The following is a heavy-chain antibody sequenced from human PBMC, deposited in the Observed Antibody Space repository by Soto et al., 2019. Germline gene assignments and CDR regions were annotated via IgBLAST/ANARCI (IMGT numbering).Heavy chain of an antibody. CDR2: IYYSGST. J-gene: IGHJ6*02. CDR1: GGSISSSSYY. V-gene: IGHV4-39*01. Sequence: SETLSLTCTVSGGSISSSSYYWGWIRQPPGKGLEWIGSIYYSGSTYYNSSLKSRVTISVDTTKNPFSLKLSSVTAAATAAYYCASGYYYGMDVWGQGTTVTVSS. CDR3: ASGYYYGMDV.